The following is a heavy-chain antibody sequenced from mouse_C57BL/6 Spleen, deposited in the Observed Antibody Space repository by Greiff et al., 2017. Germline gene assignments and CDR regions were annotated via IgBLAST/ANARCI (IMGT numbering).Heavy chain of an antibody. CDR3: ARSITTENY. CDR1: GYTFTSYT. V-gene: IGHV1-4*01. CDR2: NNPSRGYT. J-gene: IGHJ2*01. Sequence: VQLQQSGAELARPGASVKMSCKASGYTFTSYTMHWVKQRPGQGLEWIGYNNPSRGYTKYNQKVKDNATLTADKASSTAYMQRSSLTSEDAAVYYCARSITTENYWGQGTTLTVSS. D-gene: IGHD1-2*01.